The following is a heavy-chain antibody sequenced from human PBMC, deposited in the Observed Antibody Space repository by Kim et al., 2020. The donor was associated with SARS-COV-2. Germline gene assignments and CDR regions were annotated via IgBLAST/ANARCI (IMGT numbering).Heavy chain of an antibody. Sequence: SETLSLTCAVYGASFSGYYGAWIRQSPGKGLEWIGDIRHGGITNYNPSLKDRVIMSVDMSKNQFSLNLTSVTAADTGVYFCGRGLKNEFWSGYYYGLDVWGQGTTVSVSS. J-gene: IGHJ6*02. CDR3: GRGLKNEFWSGYYYGLDV. CDR2: IRHGGIT. D-gene: IGHD3-3*01. V-gene: IGHV4-34*01. CDR1: GASFSGYY.